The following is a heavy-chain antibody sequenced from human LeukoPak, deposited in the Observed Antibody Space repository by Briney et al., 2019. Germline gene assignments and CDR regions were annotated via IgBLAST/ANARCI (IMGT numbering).Heavy chain of an antibody. D-gene: IGHD2-2*01. V-gene: IGHV1-18*01. J-gene: IGHJ4*02. Sequence: ASVKVSCKASGYTFTSYGISWVRQAPGQGLECMGWISAYNGNTNYAQKLQGRVTMTTDTSTSTAYMELRSLRSDDTAVYYCARDREYQLLSDDYFDYWGQGTLVTVSS. CDR1: GYTFTSYG. CDR2: ISAYNGNT. CDR3: ARDREYQLLSDDYFDY.